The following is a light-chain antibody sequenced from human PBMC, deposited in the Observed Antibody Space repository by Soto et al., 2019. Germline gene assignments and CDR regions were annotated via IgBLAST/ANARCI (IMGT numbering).Light chain of an antibody. J-gene: IGKJ1*01. Sequence: RVMTQSPDTLSVSPGERATLSCRASKSVTSNLAWYQQKPGQAPRLLLYAASTRANDIPARFSGSGSETDFTLTISGLQSEDFAVYYCQQYGSSPSTFGQGTKVEIK. CDR3: QQYGSSPST. CDR2: AAS. CDR1: KSVTSN. V-gene: IGKV3-15*01.